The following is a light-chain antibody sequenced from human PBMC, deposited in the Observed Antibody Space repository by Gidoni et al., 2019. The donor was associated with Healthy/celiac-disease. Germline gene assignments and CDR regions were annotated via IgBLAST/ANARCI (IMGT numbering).Light chain of an antibody. CDR2: GNS. V-gene: IGLV1-40*01. Sequence: QSVLTQPPSVSEAPGQRVTISCTGRSSNIGAGYDVHWYQQLPGTAPNLLIYGNSNRPSGFPDRFSGSKSGTPASLAITGLQAEDEADYYCQSYDSSLSGSYVFGTGTKVTVL. CDR1: SSNIGAGYD. CDR3: QSYDSSLSGSYV. J-gene: IGLJ1*01.